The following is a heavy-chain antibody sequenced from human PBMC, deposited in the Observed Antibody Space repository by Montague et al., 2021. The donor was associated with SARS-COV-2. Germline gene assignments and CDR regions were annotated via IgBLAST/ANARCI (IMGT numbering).Heavy chain of an antibody. V-gene: IGHV4-59*08. Sequence: SETLSPTCTVSGGSNSRYYWSWIRQPPGKGLEWIGYVSDSGSDYNPSLKIRVSISVDTSKKLLSLSLSSVTAADTAIYYCARHRKDYDILTGYSTSFYYDMDVWGQGTTVTVSS. D-gene: IGHD3-9*01. CDR2: VSDSGS. CDR3: ARHRKDYDILTGYSTSFYYDMDV. CDR1: GGSNSRYY. J-gene: IGHJ6*02.